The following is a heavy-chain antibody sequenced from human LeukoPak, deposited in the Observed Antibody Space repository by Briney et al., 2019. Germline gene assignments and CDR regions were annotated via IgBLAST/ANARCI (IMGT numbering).Heavy chain of an antibody. CDR1: GFTVSSNY. Sequence: GGSLRLSCAASGFTVSSNYMSWVRQAPGKGLEWVSVIYSGGSTYYADSVKGRFTISRDNSKNTLYLQMNSLRAEDTAVYYCAKEFFSSGWSFDYWGQGTLVTVSS. CDR2: IYSGGST. D-gene: IGHD6-19*01. J-gene: IGHJ4*02. V-gene: IGHV3-53*01. CDR3: AKEFFSSGWSFDY.